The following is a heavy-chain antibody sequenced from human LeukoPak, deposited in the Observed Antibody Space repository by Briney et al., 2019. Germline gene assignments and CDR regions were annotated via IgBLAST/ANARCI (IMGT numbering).Heavy chain of an antibody. Sequence: SETLSLTCTVSGGSISSYYWTWIRQPAGKGLEWIGRIYASGSTNYNPPLKSRVTMSVDPSKNQFSLRLNSVTAADTAVYYCASPGYSSGWYAFDIWGQGTMVTVSS. CDR1: GGSISSYY. CDR3: ASPGYSSGWYAFDI. CDR2: IYASGST. D-gene: IGHD6-19*01. V-gene: IGHV4-4*07. J-gene: IGHJ3*02.